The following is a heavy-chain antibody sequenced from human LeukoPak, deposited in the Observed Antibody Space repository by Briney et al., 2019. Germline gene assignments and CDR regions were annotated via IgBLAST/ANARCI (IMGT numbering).Heavy chain of an antibody. V-gene: IGHV3-23*01. D-gene: IGHD3-10*01. CDR2: ISGSGGST. CDR3: AKLDGSGSYYYFDY. J-gene: IGHJ4*02. CDR1: GFTFSSYA. Sequence: PGGSLRLSCAASGFTFSSYAMSWVRQAPGKGLEWVSAISGSGGSTYYADSVKGRFTISRDNSKNTLYLQLNSLRAEDTAVYYCAKLDGSGSYYYFDYWGQGTLVTVSS.